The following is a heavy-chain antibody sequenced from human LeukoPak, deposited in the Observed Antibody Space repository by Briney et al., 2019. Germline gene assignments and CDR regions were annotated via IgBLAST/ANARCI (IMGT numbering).Heavy chain of an antibody. D-gene: IGHD3-22*01. J-gene: IGHJ4*02. Sequence: PSQTLSLTCTVSGGSISSGGYSWSWIRQHPGKGLEWIGYIYYSGSTYYNPSLKSRVTISVGTSKNQFSLKLSSVTAADTAVYYCARVVGSAGPKIGSFDYWGQGTLVTVSS. CDR1: GGSISSGGYS. CDR2: IYYSGST. CDR3: ARVVGSAGPKIGSFDY. V-gene: IGHV4-31*03.